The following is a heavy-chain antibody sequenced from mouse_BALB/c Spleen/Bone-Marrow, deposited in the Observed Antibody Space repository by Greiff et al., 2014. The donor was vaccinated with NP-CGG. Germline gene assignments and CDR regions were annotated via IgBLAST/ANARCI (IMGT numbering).Heavy chain of an antibody. Sequence: EVKLQESGPELVKPGASMKIFCKASGYSFTGYTMNWVKQSHGKNLEWIGLINPYNGGTSYNQKFKGKATLTVDKSSSTAYMELLSLTSEDSAVYYCARRDYRYDEGVDYWGQGTSVTVSS. CDR1: GYSFTGYT. V-gene: IGHV1-18*01. J-gene: IGHJ4*01. CDR3: ARRDYRYDEGVDY. CDR2: INPYNGGT. D-gene: IGHD2-14*01.